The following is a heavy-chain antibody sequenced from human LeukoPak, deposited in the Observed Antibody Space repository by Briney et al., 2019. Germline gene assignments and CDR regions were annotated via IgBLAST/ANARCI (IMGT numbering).Heavy chain of an antibody. CDR1: RYTFTSYY. J-gene: IGHJ4*02. CDR2: INPSGGST. D-gene: IGHD6-13*01. Sequence: ASVNVSSKASRYTFTSYYMHWVRQAPGQGLEWMGLINPSGGSTSYAQRFQGRVNMTGDTSTTTVYMKKSSMISDDTAVYYWARDRVSSSPYYFDYWGQGTLVTVSS. V-gene: IGHV1-46*01. CDR3: ARDRVSSSPYYFDY.